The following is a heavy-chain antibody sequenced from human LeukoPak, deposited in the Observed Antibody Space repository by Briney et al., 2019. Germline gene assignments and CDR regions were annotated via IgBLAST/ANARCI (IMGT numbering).Heavy chain of an antibody. CDR2: INSNGGNI. CDR1: GNYW. D-gene: IGHD3-22*01. J-gene: IGHJ4*02. Sequence: GGSLRLSCAASGNYWMHWVRQAPGKGLEYVSAINSNGGNIYYADSVKDRFTISRDNSKNTLYLQMGSLRAEDTAVYYCVKPYDSSGFVFDFWGQGTLVTVSS. CDR3: VKPYDSSGFVFDF. V-gene: IGHV3-64D*06.